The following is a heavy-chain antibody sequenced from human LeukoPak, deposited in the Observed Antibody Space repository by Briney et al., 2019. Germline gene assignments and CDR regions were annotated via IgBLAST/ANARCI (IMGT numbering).Heavy chain of an antibody. CDR2: IWYDGSNK. J-gene: IGHJ4*02. Sequence: GGSLRLPCAASGFTFSSYGMHWVRQAPGKGLEWVAVIWYDGSNKYYADSVKGRFTISRDNSKNTLYLQMNSLRAEDTAVYYCARDFAFRGRYSYGYSYFDYWGQGTLVTVSS. D-gene: IGHD5-18*01. CDR1: GFTFSSYG. V-gene: IGHV3-33*01. CDR3: ARDFAFRGRYSYGYSYFDY.